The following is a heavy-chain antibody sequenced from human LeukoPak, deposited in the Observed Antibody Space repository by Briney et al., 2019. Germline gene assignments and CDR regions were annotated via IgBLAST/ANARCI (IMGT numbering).Heavy chain of an antibody. D-gene: IGHD6-19*01. J-gene: IGHJ4*02. CDR3: ARETSLAGFASGLGFNY. V-gene: IGHV4-59*01. CDR1: GGSISGWY. Sequence: SETLSLACTVSGGSISGWYWSWIRQPPGKGLEWIGNIYGSGYTNYNPSLKSRVTMSIDTSKNHFSLKLTSVTAADTATYYCARETSLAGFASGLGFNYWGQGILVSVSS. CDR2: IYGSGYT.